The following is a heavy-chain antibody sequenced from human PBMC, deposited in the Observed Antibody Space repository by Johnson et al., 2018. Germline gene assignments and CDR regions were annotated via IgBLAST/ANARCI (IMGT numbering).Heavy chain of an antibody. Sequence: QVQLQESGGGVVQPGRSLRLSCAASGFTFSSYGMHWVRQAPGKGLEWVAVIWYDGSNKYYADSVKGRFTISRDNSKNTRYLQMNRLRAEDTAGYYRAREGHIVVVTGSKGMDVWGQGTTVTVSS. CDR2: IWYDGSNK. J-gene: IGHJ6*02. CDR1: GFTFSSYG. CDR3: AREGHIVVVTGSKGMDV. V-gene: IGHV3-33*01. D-gene: IGHD2-21*02.